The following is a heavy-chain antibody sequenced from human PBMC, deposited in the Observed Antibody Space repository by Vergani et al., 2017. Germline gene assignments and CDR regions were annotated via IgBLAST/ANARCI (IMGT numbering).Heavy chain of an antibody. CDR3: ERDSLLYQLLYSGFDP. V-gene: IGHV1-18*01. D-gene: IGHD2-2*02. CDR1: GYTFTSYG. Sequence: QVQLVQSGAEVKKPGASVKVSCKASGYTFTSYGISWVRQAPGQGLEWMGWISAYNGNTNYAQKLQGRVTMTTDTSTSSAYMELRSLRSDDTAVYYCERDSLLYQLLYSGFDPWGQGTLVTVSS. CDR2: ISAYNGNT. J-gene: IGHJ5*02.